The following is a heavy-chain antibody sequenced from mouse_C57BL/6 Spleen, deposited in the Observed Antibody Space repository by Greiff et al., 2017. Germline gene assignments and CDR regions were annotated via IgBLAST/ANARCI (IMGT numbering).Heavy chain of an antibody. CDR1: GYAFSSYW. Sequence: QVHVKQSGAELVKPGASVKISCKASGYAFSSYWMTWVKQRPGKGLEWIGQIYPGDGDTNYNGKFKGKATLTADKSSSTADMQLSSLTSEDSAVYFCARRFFITTVVATGGYAMGCWGQRTSVTVAS. J-gene: IGHJ4*01. V-gene: IGHV1-80*01. D-gene: IGHD1-1*01. CDR2: IYPGDGDT. CDR3: ARRFFITTVVATGGYAMGC.